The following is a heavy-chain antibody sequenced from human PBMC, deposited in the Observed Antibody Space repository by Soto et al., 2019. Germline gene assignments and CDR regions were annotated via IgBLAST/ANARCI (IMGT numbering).Heavy chain of an antibody. J-gene: IGHJ4*02. Sequence: LSLTCTVSGGSISSGGYYWSWIRQHPGKGLEWIGYIYYSGSTYYNPSLKSRVTISVDTSKNQFSLKLSSVTAADTAVYYCARAHPSPVAYFDYWGQGTLVTVSS. CDR1: GGSISSGGYY. CDR3: ARAHPSPVAYFDY. V-gene: IGHV4-31*03. CDR2: IYYSGST.